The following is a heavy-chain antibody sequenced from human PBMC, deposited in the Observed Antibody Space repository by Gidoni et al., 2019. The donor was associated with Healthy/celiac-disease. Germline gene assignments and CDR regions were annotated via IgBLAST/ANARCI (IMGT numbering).Heavy chain of an antibody. CDR2: IYYSGST. J-gene: IGHJ6*02. D-gene: IGHD5-18*01. Sequence: QVQLQESGPGLVKPSQTLSLTCPVSGCSISSGGYYWSWIRQHPGKGLEWIGYIYYSGSTYYNPSLKSRVTISVDTSKNQFSLKLSSVTAADTAVYYCASNAFRRIQLWFGGMDVWGQGTTVTVSS. CDR1: GCSISSGGYY. CDR3: ASNAFRRIQLWFGGMDV. V-gene: IGHV4-31*03.